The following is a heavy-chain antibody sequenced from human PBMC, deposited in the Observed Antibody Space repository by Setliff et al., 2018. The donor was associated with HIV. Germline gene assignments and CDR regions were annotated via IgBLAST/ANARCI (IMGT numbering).Heavy chain of an antibody. V-gene: IGHV1-3*01. CDR1: GYTFTSYT. J-gene: IGHJ1*01. D-gene: IGHD6-19*01. CDR2: INAGNGNT. CDR3: ARNTKAGTAIGYFQH. Sequence: ASVKVSCKASGYTFTSYTMHWVRQAPGQRLEWMGWINAGNGNTKYSQKFQGRVTMTRDTSTSTVYMELSSLRSEDTAVYYCARNTKAGTAIGYFQHWGQGTLVTVSS.